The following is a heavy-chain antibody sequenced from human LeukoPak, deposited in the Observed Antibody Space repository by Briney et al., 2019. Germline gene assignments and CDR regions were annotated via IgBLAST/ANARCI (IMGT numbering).Heavy chain of an antibody. V-gene: IGHV1-2*02. Sequence: ASVKVSCKASGYTFTGYYMHWVRQAPGQGLEWMGWIDPNSGGTNYAQKFQGRVTMTRDTSISTAYMELSRLRSDDTAVYCCAREQYDILTGYPDYWGQGTLVTVSS. J-gene: IGHJ4*02. D-gene: IGHD3-9*01. CDR3: AREQYDILTGYPDY. CDR2: IDPNSGGT. CDR1: GYTFTGYY.